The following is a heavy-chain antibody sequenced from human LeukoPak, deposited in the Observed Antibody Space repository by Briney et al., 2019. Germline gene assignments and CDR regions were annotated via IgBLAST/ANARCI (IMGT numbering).Heavy chain of an antibody. V-gene: IGHV1-8*01. CDR2: MNPNRGNK. D-gene: IGHD1-26*01. Sequence: GDSLKVSCKASVYTFTSYDINWVRQATGQGLEWMGWMNPNRGNKGYAQKFQGRVTMTRNTSISTAYMELSSLRSDDTAGYDCARGRSWEIRILLYYYYMDVWGKGTTVTVSS. CDR3: ARGRSWEIRILLYYYYMDV. J-gene: IGHJ6*03. CDR1: VYTFTSYD.